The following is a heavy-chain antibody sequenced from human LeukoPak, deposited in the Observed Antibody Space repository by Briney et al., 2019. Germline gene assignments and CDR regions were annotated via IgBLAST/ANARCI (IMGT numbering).Heavy chain of an antibody. Sequence: GASVKVSCKASGYTFTSYDINWVRQATGQGLEWMGWMNPNSGNTGYAQKLQGRVTMTTDTSTSTAYMELRSLRSDDTAVYYCARETALWFGRGDYWGQGTLVTVSS. V-gene: IGHV1-8*01. J-gene: IGHJ4*02. CDR2: MNPNSGNT. CDR1: GYTFTSYD. D-gene: IGHD3-10*01. CDR3: ARETALWFGRGDY.